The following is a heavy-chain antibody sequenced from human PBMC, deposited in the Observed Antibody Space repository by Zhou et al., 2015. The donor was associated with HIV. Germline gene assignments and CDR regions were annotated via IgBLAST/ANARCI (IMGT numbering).Heavy chain of an antibody. Sequence: QMQLVQSGPEVKKPGTSVKVSCKASGFTFTSSAVQWVRQARGQRLEWIGWIVVGSGNTNYAQKFQERVTITRDMSTSTAYMELSSLRSEDTAVYYCAKDRGSHCIDFWGQGTLVTVSS. CDR2: IVVGSGNT. CDR1: GFTFTSSA. CDR3: AKDRGSHCIDF. J-gene: IGHJ4*02. V-gene: IGHV1-58*01. D-gene: IGHD2-15*01.